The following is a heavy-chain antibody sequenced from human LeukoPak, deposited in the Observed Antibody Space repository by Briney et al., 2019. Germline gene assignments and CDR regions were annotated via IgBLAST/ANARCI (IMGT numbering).Heavy chain of an antibody. CDR2: ISGSGGST. CDR3: AKEYRTGSYYYDY. CDR1: GFTFNNYP. V-gene: IGHV3-23*01. D-gene: IGHD3-10*01. Sequence: AGGYLRLSCAAPGFTFNNYPISGVRQAPGKGLEGVPSISGSGGSTYYAGSVKGRLALSRDNSKNTMYLQMNSLRTEDTALYYCAKEYRTGSYYYDYWGQGNLVTVSS. J-gene: IGHJ4*02.